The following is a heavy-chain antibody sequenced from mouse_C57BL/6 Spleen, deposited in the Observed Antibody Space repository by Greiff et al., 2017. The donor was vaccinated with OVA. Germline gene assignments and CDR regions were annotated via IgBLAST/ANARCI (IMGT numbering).Heavy chain of an antibody. CDR1: GFTFSSYA. Sequence: EVKLVESGGGLVKPGGSLKLSCAASGFTFSSYAMSWVRQTPEKRLEWVATISDGGSYTYYPDNVKGRFTISRDNAKNNLYLQMSHLKSEDTAMYYCARSYGIYWYFDVWGTGTTVTVSS. D-gene: IGHD2-1*01. J-gene: IGHJ1*03. CDR2: ISDGGSYT. V-gene: IGHV5-4*03. CDR3: ARSYGIYWYFDV.